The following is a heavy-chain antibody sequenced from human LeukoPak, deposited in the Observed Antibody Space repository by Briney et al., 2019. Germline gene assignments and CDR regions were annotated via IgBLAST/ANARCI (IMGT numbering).Heavy chain of an antibody. D-gene: IGHD3-16*01. Sequence: GASVKVSCKASGYTFTGYYMHWVRQAPGQGLEWMGWINPNSGGTNYAQKFQGRVTMTRDTSISTAYMELSRLRSDDTAVYYCARDYVREYQYYYFDYWGQGTLVTVSS. CDR3: ARDYVREYQYYYFDY. V-gene: IGHV1-2*02. CDR1: GYTFTGYY. J-gene: IGHJ4*02. CDR2: INPNSGGT.